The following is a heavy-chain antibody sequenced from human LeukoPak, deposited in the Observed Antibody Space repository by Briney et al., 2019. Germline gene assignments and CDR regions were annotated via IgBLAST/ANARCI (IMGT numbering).Heavy chain of an antibody. CDR2: INHSGST. V-gene: IGHV4-34*01. CDR3: ATTYYYDSSGYYYDY. D-gene: IGHD3-22*01. CDR1: GGSFSGDY. J-gene: IGHJ4*02. Sequence: SETLSLTCAVYGGSFSGDYWSWIRQPPGKGLEWIGEINHSGSTNYNPSLKSRVTISVDTSKNQFSLKLSSVTAADTAVYYCATTYYYDSSGYYYDYWGQGTLVTVSS.